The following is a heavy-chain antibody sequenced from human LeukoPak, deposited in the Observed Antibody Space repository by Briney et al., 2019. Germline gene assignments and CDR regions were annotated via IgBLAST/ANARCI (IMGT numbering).Heavy chain of an antibody. J-gene: IGHJ4*02. Sequence: GASVKVSCKAPGCTFTGYYMHWVRQAPGQGLEWMGWINPDSGGTNYAQKFQGRVTMTRDTSISTAYMELSRLRSDDTAVYYCAREGVAAAHYFDYWGQGTLVTVSS. V-gene: IGHV1-2*02. CDR1: GCTFTGYY. CDR2: INPDSGGT. D-gene: IGHD6-13*01. CDR3: AREGVAAAHYFDY.